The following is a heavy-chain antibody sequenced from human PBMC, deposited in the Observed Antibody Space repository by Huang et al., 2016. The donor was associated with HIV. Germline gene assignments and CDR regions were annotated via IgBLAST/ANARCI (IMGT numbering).Heavy chain of an antibody. Sequence: QLRESGPGLVTPSETLSLTCSASGTSMTTSTFYWGWFRQPPGRGLEWIGSVYFLGKTYYNPSLKSRVTTSRDTANKQYSMRRTSVTAADTAVYFCAREVRSVDTDRPDGYYYRGLDVWGQGTTVIVSS. J-gene: IGHJ6*02. V-gene: IGHV4-39*02. D-gene: IGHD2-2*03. CDR2: VYFLGKT. CDR1: GTSMTTSTFY. CDR3: AREVRSVDTDRPDGYYYRGLDV.